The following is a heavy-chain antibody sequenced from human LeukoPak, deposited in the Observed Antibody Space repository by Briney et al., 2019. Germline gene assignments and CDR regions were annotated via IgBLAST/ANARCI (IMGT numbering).Heavy chain of an antibody. D-gene: IGHD2-2*01. V-gene: IGHV4-61*02. J-gene: IGHJ6*02. Sequence: SETLSLTCPVSGGSISSGSYYWSWIRQPAGKGLEWIGRIYTSGSTNYNPSLKSRVTISVDTSKNQFSLKLSSVTAADTAVYYCARSEVVPAYYYGMDAWGQGTTVTVSS. CDR2: IYTSGST. CDR1: GGSISSGSYY. CDR3: ARSEVVPAYYYGMDA.